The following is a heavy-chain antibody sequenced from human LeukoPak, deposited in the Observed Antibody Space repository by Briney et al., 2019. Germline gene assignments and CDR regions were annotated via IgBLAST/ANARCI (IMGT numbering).Heavy chain of an antibody. CDR1: GGSLSSGDYY. V-gene: IGHV4-30-4*01. CDR2: IYYSGST. CDR3: ARGLYYDFWSGSHYGMDV. D-gene: IGHD3-3*01. Sequence: SQTLSLTCTVSGGSLSSGDYYWSWIRQPPGKGLEWIGYIYYSGSTYYNPSLKSRVTISVDTSKNQFSLKLSSVTAADTAVYYCARGLYYDFWSGSHYGMDVWGQGTTVTVSS. J-gene: IGHJ6*02.